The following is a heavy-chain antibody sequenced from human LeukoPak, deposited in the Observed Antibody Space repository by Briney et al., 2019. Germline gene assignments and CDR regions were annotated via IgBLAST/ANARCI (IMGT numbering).Heavy chain of an antibody. J-gene: IGHJ6*02. CDR2: ISGSGGST. CDR3: AKREYYYGSGSRYYYGMDV. Sequence: GGSLRLSCAASGFTFSSYAMSWVRQAPGKGLEWVSAISGSGGSTHHADSVKGRFTISRDNSKNTLYLQMNSLRAEDTAVYYCAKREYYYGSGSRYYYGMDVWGQGTTVTVSS. D-gene: IGHD3-10*01. V-gene: IGHV3-23*01. CDR1: GFTFSSYA.